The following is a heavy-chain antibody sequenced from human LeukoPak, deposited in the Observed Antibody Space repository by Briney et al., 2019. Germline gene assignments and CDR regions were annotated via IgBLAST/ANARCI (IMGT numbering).Heavy chain of an antibody. CDR3: ARGPTGTTTMDV. CDR2: IIPIFGTA. CDR1: GGTFSSYA. Sequence: GASVKVSCKAPGGTFSSYAISWVRQAPGQGLEWMGGIIPIFGTANYAQKFQGRVTITTDESTSTAYMELSSLRSEDTAVYYCARGPTGTTTMDVWGKGTTVTVSS. V-gene: IGHV1-69*05. J-gene: IGHJ6*03. D-gene: IGHD1-1*01.